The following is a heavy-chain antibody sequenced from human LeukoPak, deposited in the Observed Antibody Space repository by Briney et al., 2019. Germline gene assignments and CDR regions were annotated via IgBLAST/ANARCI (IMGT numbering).Heavy chain of an antibody. CDR3: ARVSTDSSGWEGDFDY. D-gene: IGHD6-19*01. CDR1: GFTFSSYS. CDR2: ISSSSTI. J-gene: IGHJ4*02. V-gene: IGHV3-48*01. Sequence: PGGSLRLSCAASGFTFSSYSMNWVRQAPGKGLEWVSYISSSSTIHYADSVKGRFTISRDNAKNSLYPQMNSLRAEDTAVYYCARVSTDSSGWEGDFDYWGQGTLVTVSS.